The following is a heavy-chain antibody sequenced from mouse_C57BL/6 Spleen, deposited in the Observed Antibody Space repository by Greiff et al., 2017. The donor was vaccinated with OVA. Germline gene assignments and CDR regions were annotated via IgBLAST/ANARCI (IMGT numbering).Heavy chain of an antibody. Sequence: VQLQQSGAELVKPGASVKISCKASGYAFSSYWMNWVKQRPGKGLEWIGQIYPGDGDTNYNGTFKGKATLTADKSSSTAYMQISILTSEDSAVYFCARPTTVVAGYYAMDYWGQGTSVTVSS. CDR2: IYPGDGDT. D-gene: IGHD1-1*01. CDR1: GYAFSSYW. CDR3: ARPTTVVAGYYAMDY. V-gene: IGHV1-80*01. J-gene: IGHJ4*01.